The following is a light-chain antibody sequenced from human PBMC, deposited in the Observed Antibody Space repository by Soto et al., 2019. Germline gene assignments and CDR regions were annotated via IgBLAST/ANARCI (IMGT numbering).Light chain of an antibody. V-gene: IGLV1-44*01. CDR2: SNN. CDR1: SSNIGSNT. J-gene: IGLJ2*01. Sequence: QSVLTQPPSASGTPGQRVTISCSGGSSNIGSNTVNWYQQLPGTAPNLLIYSNNQPPSGVPDQFSGSKSGTSASLAIGGLQSEDEADYYCAAWDDSLNAVVFGGGTKLTVL. CDR3: AAWDDSLNAVV.